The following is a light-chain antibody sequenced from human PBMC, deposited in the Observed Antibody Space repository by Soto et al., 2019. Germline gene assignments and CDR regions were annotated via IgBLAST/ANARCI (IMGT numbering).Light chain of an antibody. CDR2: GAS. Sequence: EIVLTQSPATLSLSPGERATLSCRASQSVSSYLAWYQQKPGQAPRLLIYGASTRATGIPDRFSCSGSGTEFTLTISSLQSEDFAVYYCQQYDNWPLTFGGGTRWIS. V-gene: IGKV3-15*01. CDR1: QSVSSY. CDR3: QQYDNWPLT. J-gene: IGKJ4*01.